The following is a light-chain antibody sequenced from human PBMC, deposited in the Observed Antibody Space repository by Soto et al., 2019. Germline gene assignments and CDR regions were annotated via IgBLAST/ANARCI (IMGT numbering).Light chain of an antibody. J-gene: IGKJ5*01. CDR3: QQYENLPT. CDR2: DAS. Sequence: DIQMTQSPSSLSASVGDRVTITCQAYHGISNYLNWYQQKPGKAPKLLIYDASNLETGVPSRFSGSGSGTDFTFTIISLQPEDIATYYCQQYENLPTFGQGTRLEIK. V-gene: IGKV1-33*01. CDR1: HGISNY.